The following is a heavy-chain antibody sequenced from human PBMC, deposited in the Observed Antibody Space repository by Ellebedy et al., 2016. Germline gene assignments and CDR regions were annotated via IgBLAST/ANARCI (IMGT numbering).Heavy chain of an antibody. J-gene: IGHJ6*02. CDR3: ARESYRGYQLPNYYYYYYGMDV. D-gene: IGHD2-2*01. V-gene: IGHV1-18*04. Sequence: ASVKVSCKASGYTFTSYGISWVRQAPGQGLEWMGWISAYKGNTNYAQKFQGRVTMTRDTSTSTVYMELSSLRSEDTAVYYCARESYRGYQLPNYYYYYYGMDVWGQGTTVTVSS. CDR2: ISAYKGNT. CDR1: GYTFTSYG.